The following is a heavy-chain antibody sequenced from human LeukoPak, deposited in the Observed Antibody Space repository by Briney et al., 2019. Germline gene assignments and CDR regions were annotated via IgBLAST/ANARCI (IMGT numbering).Heavy chain of an antibody. V-gene: IGHV3-23*01. CDR3: AKTNGYYDY. CDR1: GFTVSTSY. Sequence: PGGSLRLSCAASGFTVSTSYMSWVRQSPGRGLEWVSGISGGGDTTYYAESVKGRFTISRDNSKDTLFLQMNSLTAEDTAVYYCAKTNGYYDYWGQGALVAVSS. J-gene: IGHJ4*02. D-gene: IGHD3-22*01. CDR2: ISGGGDTT.